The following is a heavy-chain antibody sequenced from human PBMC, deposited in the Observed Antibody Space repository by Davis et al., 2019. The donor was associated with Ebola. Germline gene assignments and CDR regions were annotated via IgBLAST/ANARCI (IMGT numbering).Heavy chain of an antibody. J-gene: IGHJ6*02. Sequence: SATLSLTCTVSGGSISSHYWSWIRQPPGKGLEWFGYIYHSGSTNYNPSLRSRVTISVDTSKNQCSLRLSSVTAADTAVYYCARTGDYGMDVWGQGTTVTVSS. D-gene: IGHD3-10*01. CDR1: GGSISSHY. CDR3: ARTGDYGMDV. CDR2: IYHSGST. V-gene: IGHV4-59*11.